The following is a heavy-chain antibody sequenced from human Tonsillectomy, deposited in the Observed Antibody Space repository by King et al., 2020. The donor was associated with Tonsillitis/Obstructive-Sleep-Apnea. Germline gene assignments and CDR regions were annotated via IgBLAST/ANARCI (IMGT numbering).Heavy chain of an antibody. Sequence: VQLVESGGVVVQPGGSLRLSCAASGFTFDDYTMHWVRQAPGKGLEWVSLISWDGGSTYYADSVKGRFTISRDNSKNSLYLQMNSLRTEDTALYYCAKDGEILITGTTGLYFDYWGQGTLVTVSS. CDR2: ISWDGGST. D-gene: IGHD1-7*01. CDR3: AKDGEILITGTTGLYFDY. J-gene: IGHJ4*02. CDR1: GFTFDDYT. V-gene: IGHV3-43*01.